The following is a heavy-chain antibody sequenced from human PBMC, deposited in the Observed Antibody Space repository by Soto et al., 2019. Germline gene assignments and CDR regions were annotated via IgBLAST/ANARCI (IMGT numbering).Heavy chain of an antibody. Sequence: GASVKVSCKASGYTFTGYYMHWVRQAPGQGLEWMGWINPNSGGTNYAQKFRGWVTMTRDTSISTAYMELSRLRSDDTAVYYCARDYDSSGSLFDYWGQGTLVTVSS. D-gene: IGHD3-22*01. V-gene: IGHV1-2*04. CDR3: ARDYDSSGSLFDY. CDR1: GYTFTGYY. CDR2: INPNSGGT. J-gene: IGHJ4*02.